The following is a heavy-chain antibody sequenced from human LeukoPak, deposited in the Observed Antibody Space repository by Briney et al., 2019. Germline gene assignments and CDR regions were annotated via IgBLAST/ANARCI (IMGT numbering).Heavy chain of an antibody. CDR2: ISSSSSYI. CDR3: ARFDYDFDY. CDR1: GFTFSSYR. D-gene: IGHD4-17*01. V-gene: IGHV3-21*01. Sequence: GGSLRLSCADPGFTFSSYRMNWVRQAPGKRLEWVSSISSSSSYIYYAASVKCRFTISRDNAKNSLYLQMNSLRAEDTAVYYCARFDYDFDYWGQGTLVTVSS. J-gene: IGHJ4*02.